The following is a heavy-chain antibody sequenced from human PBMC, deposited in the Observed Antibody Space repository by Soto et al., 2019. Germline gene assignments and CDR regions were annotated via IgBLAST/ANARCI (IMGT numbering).Heavy chain of an antibody. J-gene: IGHJ4*02. V-gene: IGHV4-59*01. CDR2: IYYIGNT. Sequence: QMHLQESGPGLVKPSETLSLTCSVSGGSLSGSFWSWIRQPPGKGLEWIGYIYYIGNTDYNPSLRGRSTISIDTSLSQFSLKLTSVTAADTAIYYCARGAPYSANWHFDYWGQGVLVTVSS. CDR3: ARGAPYSANWHFDY. CDR1: GGSLSGSF. D-gene: IGHD1-1*01.